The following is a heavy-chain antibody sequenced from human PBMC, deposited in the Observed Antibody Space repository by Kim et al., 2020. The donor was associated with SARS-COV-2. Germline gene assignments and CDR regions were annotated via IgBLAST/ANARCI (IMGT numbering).Heavy chain of an antibody. CDR1: GFTFSSYA. D-gene: IGHD2-15*01. CDR3: AKDQGSFVSGGSWHNFDY. V-gene: IGHV3-23*01. J-gene: IGHJ4*02. Sequence: GGSLRLSCAASGFTFSSYAMSWVRQAPGKGLEWVSAISGSGGSTYYADSVKGRFTISRDNSKNTLYLQMNSLRAEDTAVYYCAKDQGSFVSGGSWHNFDYWGQGTLVTVSS. CDR2: ISGSGGST.